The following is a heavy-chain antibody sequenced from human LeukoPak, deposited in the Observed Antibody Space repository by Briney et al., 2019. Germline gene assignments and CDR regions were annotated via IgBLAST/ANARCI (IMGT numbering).Heavy chain of an antibody. CDR1: GYTFTGYY. V-gene: IGHV1-2*02. CDR2: INPNSGGT. D-gene: IGHD3-3*01. J-gene: IGHJ4*02. CDR3: ARSLEWLFLPSDY. Sequence: ASVKVSCKASGYTFTGYYMHWVRQAPGQGLEWMGWINPNSGGTNYAQKLQGRVTMTRDTSISTAYMELSRLRSDDTAVYYCARSLEWLFLPSDYWGQGTLVTVSS.